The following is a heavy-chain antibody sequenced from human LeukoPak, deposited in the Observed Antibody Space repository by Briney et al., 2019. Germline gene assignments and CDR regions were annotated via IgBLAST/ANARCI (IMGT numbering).Heavy chain of an antibody. J-gene: IGHJ6*02. CDR2: ISSSTSYT. Sequence: PGGSLRLSCAASGFTFSDYYMSWIRQAPGKGLEWVSYISSSTSYTNYADSVKGRFTISRDNAKNSLYLQMNSLRAEDTAVYYCARVKGYGMDVWGQGTTVTVSS. CDR1: GFTFSDYY. V-gene: IGHV3-11*05. CDR3: ARVKGYGMDV.